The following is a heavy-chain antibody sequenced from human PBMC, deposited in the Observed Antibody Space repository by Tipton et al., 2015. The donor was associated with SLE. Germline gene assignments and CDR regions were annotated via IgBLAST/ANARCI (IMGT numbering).Heavy chain of an antibody. CDR2: IYYSGSA. V-gene: IGHV4-39*01. CDR3: ASGVVTNNLDAFNI. Sequence: TLSLTCTVSGGSISSSYYWGWIRQPPGKGLEWIATIYYSGSAYYNPSLKSRVTISVDTSKNQFSLRVSSVTAADTAVYYCASGVVTNNLDAFNIWGQGTMVTVSS. CDR1: GGSISSSYY. J-gene: IGHJ3*02. D-gene: IGHD4-17*01.